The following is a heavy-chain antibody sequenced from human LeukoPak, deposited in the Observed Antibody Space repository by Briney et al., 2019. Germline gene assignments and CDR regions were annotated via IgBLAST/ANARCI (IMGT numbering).Heavy chain of an antibody. Sequence: GGSLRLSCAASGFTFSSYAMHWVRQAPGKGLEWVAVISHDGSNEYYADSVKGRFTISRDNSKNTLYLQMNSLRAEDTAVYYCTRTSSGWYSYWGQGTLVTVSS. CDR3: TRTSSGWYSY. CDR2: ISHDGSNE. D-gene: IGHD6-19*01. V-gene: IGHV3-30*07. CDR1: GFTFSSYA. J-gene: IGHJ4*02.